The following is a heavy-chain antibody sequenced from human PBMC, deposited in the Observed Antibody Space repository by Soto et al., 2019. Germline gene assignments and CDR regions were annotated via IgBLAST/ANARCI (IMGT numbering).Heavy chain of an antibody. Sequence: QVQLVQSGAEVKKPGSSVKVSCKASGGTFSSYAISWVRQAPGQGLEWMGGIIPIFGTANYAQKFQGRVTITADKATSTAYMELSSLRSEDTAVYYCARPTTTSFGVVTPYYYVMDVWGQGTTVTVSS. V-gene: IGHV1-69*06. CDR2: IIPIFGTA. CDR3: ARPTTTSFGVVTPYYYVMDV. CDR1: GGTFSSYA. J-gene: IGHJ6*02. D-gene: IGHD3-3*01.